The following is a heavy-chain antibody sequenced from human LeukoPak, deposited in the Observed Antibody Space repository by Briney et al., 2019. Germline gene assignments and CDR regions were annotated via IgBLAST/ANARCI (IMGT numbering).Heavy chain of an antibody. Sequence: GGSLRLSCAASGFTFSSYAMHWVRQAPGKGLEYVSAISSNGGSTYYANSVKGRFTISRDNSKNTLYLQMGSLRAGDMAVYYCARGAYYYGSGSTEMRAFDIWGQGTMVTVSS. D-gene: IGHD3-10*01. J-gene: IGHJ3*02. CDR2: ISSNGGST. CDR3: ARGAYYYGSGSTEMRAFDI. V-gene: IGHV3-64*01. CDR1: GFTFSSYA.